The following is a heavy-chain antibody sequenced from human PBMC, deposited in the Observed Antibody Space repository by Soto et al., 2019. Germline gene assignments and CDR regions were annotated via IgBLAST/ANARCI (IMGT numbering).Heavy chain of an antibody. D-gene: IGHD3-3*01. CDR1: GGSISSGGYY. CDR3: ASKSSYYDFWSGYSIGHYYGMDV. J-gene: IGHJ6*02. V-gene: IGHV4-31*03. Sequence: SETLSLTCTVSGGSISSGGYYWSWIRQHPGKGLEWIGYIYYSGSTYYNPSLKSRVTISVDTSKNQFSLKLSSVTAADTAVYYCASKSSYYDFWSGYSIGHYYGMDVWGQGTTVTVSS. CDR2: IYYSGST.